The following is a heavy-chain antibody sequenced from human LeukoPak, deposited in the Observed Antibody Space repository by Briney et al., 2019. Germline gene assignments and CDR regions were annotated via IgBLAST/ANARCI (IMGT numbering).Heavy chain of an antibody. V-gene: IGHV3-48*03. CDR3: ARDPGYCSGGSCYSGLGDAFDI. D-gene: IGHD2-15*01. Sequence: GGSLRLSCAASGFTFSSYEMNGVRQAPGKGLEWGSYIISFSSPIYYADSVKGRFTISRDNAKNSLYLQMNSLRAEDTAVYYCARDPGYCSGGSCYSGLGDAFDIWGQGTMVTVSS. J-gene: IGHJ3*02. CDR2: IISFSSPI. CDR1: GFTFSSYE.